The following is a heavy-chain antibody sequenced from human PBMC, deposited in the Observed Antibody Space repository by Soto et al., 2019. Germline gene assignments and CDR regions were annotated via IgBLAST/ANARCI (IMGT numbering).Heavy chain of an antibody. Sequence: GGSLRLSCAASGFTFSSFWMSWVRQVPGKGLEWVANIKQDGSEKYYLDSVKGRFTISRDNAKNSLYLQMNSLRAEDTALYYCASGSGNSRYYYYGVDVWGQGTTVTVSS. V-gene: IGHV3-7*01. CDR2: IKQDGSEK. D-gene: IGHD2-15*01. CDR1: GFTFSSFW. CDR3: ASGSGNSRYYYYGVDV. J-gene: IGHJ6*02.